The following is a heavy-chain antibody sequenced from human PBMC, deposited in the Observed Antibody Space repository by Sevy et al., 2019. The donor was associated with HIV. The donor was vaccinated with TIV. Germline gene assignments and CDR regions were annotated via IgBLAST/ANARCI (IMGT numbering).Heavy chain of an antibody. CDR1: GGSFSGYY. CDR3: ARVRLRFGFGYLAYYYYGMDV. Sequence: SETLSLTCAVYGGSFSGYYWSWIRQPPGKGLEWIGEINHSGSTNYNPSLKSRVTISVDTSKNQFSLKLSSVTAADTAVYYCARVRLRFGFGYLAYYYYGMDVWGQGTTVTVSS. J-gene: IGHJ6*02. V-gene: IGHV4-34*01. D-gene: IGHD5-12*01. CDR2: INHSGST.